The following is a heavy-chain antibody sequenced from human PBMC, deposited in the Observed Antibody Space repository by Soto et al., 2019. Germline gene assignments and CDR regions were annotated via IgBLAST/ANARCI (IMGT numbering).Heavy chain of an antibody. D-gene: IGHD2-15*01. Sequence: GGSLRLSCAASGFIFNNYNMNWVRQAPGKGLEWVSSIGTSSSYIYYADSLKGQFTISRGNAENSLYLQMNSLRAEDTAVYYCSGVLSGTPNYYYMDVWGEGTPVTVSS. J-gene: IGHJ6*03. V-gene: IGHV3-21*01. CDR2: IGTSSSYI. CDR3: SGVLSGTPNYYYMDV. CDR1: GFIFNNYN.